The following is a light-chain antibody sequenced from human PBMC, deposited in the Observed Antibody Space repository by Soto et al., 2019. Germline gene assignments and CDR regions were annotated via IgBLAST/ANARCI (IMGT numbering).Light chain of an antibody. CDR3: QQYNSYSLT. CDR1: QSISSW. Sequence: DIQMTQSPSTLSASVGDRVTITCRASQSISSWLAWYQQKPGKAPKVLIYDASSLESGVPSRFSGSGSGTEFTLTISILQPDDFATYYCQQYNSYSLTFGGGTKVEIK. J-gene: IGKJ4*01. V-gene: IGKV1-5*01. CDR2: DAS.